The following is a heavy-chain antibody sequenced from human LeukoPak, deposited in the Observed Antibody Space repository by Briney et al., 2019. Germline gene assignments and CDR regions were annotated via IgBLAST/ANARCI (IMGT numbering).Heavy chain of an antibody. J-gene: IGHJ4*02. CDR2: IYYSGST. Sequence: PSETLSLTCTVSGGSISSGDYYWSWIRQPPGKGLEWIGYIYYSGSTYYSPSLKSRVTISVDTSKNQFSLKLSSVTAADTAVYYCARAVPPLRSGYYSSYRLYYFDYWGQGTLVTVSS. V-gene: IGHV4-30-4*01. D-gene: IGHD3-22*01. CDR1: GGSISSGDYY. CDR3: ARAVPPLRSGYYSSYRLYYFDY.